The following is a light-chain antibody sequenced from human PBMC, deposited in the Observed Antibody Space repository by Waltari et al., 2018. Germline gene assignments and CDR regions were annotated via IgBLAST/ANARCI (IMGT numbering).Light chain of an antibody. CDR1: QNIDDY. Sequence: DIQMTQSPPSLSASVGDTVTITCRASQNIDDYLNWYQQEPGKAPKLLIYAASSLQGGVPSRFTGSGSGTDFTLTITSLQPEDFATYFCQQSYIPPRTFGRGTRVDIK. CDR3: QQSYIPPRT. J-gene: IGKJ1*01. CDR2: AAS. V-gene: IGKV1-39*01.